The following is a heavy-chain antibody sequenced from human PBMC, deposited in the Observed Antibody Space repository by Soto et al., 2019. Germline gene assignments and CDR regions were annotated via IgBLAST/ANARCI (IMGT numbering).Heavy chain of an antibody. V-gene: IGHV1-69*02. CDR2: IIPIIGIA. Sequence: QVQLVQSGAEVKKPGSSVKVSCKASGGTFSSYTISWVRQAPGQGLEWMGRIIPIIGIANYAQKFQGRVTLTADKSRSRAYMELSSLRYEDAAVYYCAMEHVSSTGYYRDYWAQGTLFTVSS. CDR1: GGTFSSYT. D-gene: IGHD2-2*02. CDR3: AMEHVSSTGYYRDY. J-gene: IGHJ4*02.